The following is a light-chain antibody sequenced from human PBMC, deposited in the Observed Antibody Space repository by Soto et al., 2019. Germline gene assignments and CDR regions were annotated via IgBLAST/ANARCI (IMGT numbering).Light chain of an antibody. Sequence: DIQMPESPSTLSASVGDRVTITCRASQSISSWLAWYQQKPGKAPKLLIYDASSLGSGVPSRFSGSGSGTEFTLSISSLQADDFNDYASHEINSHSPHAFGPGT. J-gene: IGKJ5*01. CDR3: HEINSHSPHA. CDR2: DAS. V-gene: IGKV1-5*01. CDR1: QSISSW.